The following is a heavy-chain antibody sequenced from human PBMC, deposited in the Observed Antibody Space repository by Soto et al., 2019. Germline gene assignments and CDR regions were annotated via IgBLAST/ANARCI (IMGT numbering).Heavy chain of an antibody. D-gene: IGHD2-15*01. Sequence: PSETLSLTCTVSGGSISPFYWSWVRQPPGKGLEWIGYLYYSGNTNYNPSLKSRVTISVDASKNQVSLRLTSVTAADTAVYYCARVGGVAARTCDYWGQGTVVTVSS. V-gene: IGHV4-59*01. CDR3: ARVGGVAARTCDY. CDR2: LYYSGNT. CDR1: GGSISPFY. J-gene: IGHJ4*02.